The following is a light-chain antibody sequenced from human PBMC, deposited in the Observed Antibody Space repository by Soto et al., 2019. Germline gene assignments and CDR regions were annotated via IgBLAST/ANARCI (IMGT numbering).Light chain of an antibody. CDR1: QDIRNF. CDR2: AAS. J-gene: IGKJ3*01. V-gene: IGKV1-27*01. Sequence: DIQMTQSPTSLSASVGDRVTITCRASQDIRNFVAWYQQKPGKAPKLLIYAASTLQSGVPYRFSGSGSGTDFTLNINSLQPEDVATYSCQKYSSVPVFGPGTKVEIK. CDR3: QKYSSVPV.